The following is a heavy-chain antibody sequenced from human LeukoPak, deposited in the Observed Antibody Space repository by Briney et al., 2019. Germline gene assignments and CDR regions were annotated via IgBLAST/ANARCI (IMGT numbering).Heavy chain of an antibody. CDR2: IDPSDSYT. CDR1: GYSFTTYW. Sequence: GESLKISCKGSGYSFTTYWIAWVRQMPGKGLEWMGRIDPSDSYTNYSPSFQGHVTISADKSISTAYLQWSSLKASDTAMYYCARRAYSSSWDGMDVWGQGTTVTVSS. D-gene: IGHD6-13*01. J-gene: IGHJ6*02. V-gene: IGHV5-10-1*01. CDR3: ARRAYSSSWDGMDV.